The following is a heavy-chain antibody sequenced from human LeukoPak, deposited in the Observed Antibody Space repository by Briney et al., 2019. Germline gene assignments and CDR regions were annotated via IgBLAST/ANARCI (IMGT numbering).Heavy chain of an antibody. V-gene: IGHV4-59*01. CDR2: AYYSGRT. D-gene: IGHD6-19*01. CDR1: GASISSSY. Sequence: PSETLSLTCTVSGASISSSYWNWIRQPPGKGPEWIGDAYYSGRTNYNPSLKSRATISVDTSKNQFSLKLTSVTAADTAVYYCARHRGSGWYWDYWGQGTLVTVSS. J-gene: IGHJ4*02. CDR3: ARHRGSGWYWDY.